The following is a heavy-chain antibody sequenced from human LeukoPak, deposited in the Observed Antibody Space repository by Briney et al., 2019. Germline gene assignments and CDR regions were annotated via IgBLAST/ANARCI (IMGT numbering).Heavy chain of an antibody. Sequence: GGSLRLSCAASGFTFSSYAMSWVRQAPGKGLEWVSAISGSGGSTYYADSVKGRFTISRDNSKNTLYLQMNSLRAEDTAVYYCARGDSSSWRGPFDYWGQGTLVTVSS. D-gene: IGHD6-13*01. CDR3: ARGDSSSWRGPFDY. J-gene: IGHJ4*02. CDR1: GFTFSSYA. V-gene: IGHV3-23*01. CDR2: ISGSGGST.